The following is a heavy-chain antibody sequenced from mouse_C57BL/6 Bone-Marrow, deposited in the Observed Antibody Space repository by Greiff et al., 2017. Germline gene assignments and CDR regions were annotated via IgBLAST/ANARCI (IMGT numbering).Heavy chain of an antibody. CDR3: ASVNGGYYFDY. V-gene: IGHV1-64*01. J-gene: IGHJ2*01. CDR2: IHPNSGST. CDR1: GYTFTSYW. Sequence: QVHVKQPGAELVKPGASVKLSCKASGYTFTSYWMHWVKQRPGQGLEWIGMIHPNSGSTNYNEKFKSKATLTVDKSSSTAYMQLSSLTSEDSAVYYCASVNGGYYFDYWGQGTTLTVSS.